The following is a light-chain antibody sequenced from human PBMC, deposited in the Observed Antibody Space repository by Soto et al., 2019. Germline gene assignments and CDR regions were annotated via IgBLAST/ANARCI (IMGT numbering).Light chain of an antibody. CDR2: EVN. J-gene: IGLJ2*01. CDR3: GSYAGGNTVGL. CDR1: SSDVGGYNY. Sequence: QSALTQPPSASGSPGQSVTISCTGTSSDVGGYNYVSWFQQHPGKAPKLMIYEVNQRPSGVPDRFSGSKSGNTASLTVSGLQAEDEADYYCGSYAGGNTVGLFGGGTKLTVL. V-gene: IGLV2-8*01.